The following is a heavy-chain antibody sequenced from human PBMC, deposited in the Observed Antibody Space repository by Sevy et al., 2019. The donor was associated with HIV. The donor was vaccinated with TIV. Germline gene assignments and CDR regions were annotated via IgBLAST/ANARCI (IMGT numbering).Heavy chain of an antibody. CDR3: ARGKTPDSSSYYYYYGMDV. CDR2: ISSSSSYI. V-gene: IGHV3-21*01. J-gene: IGHJ6*02. Sequence: GGSLRLSCAASGFTFSSYSMNWVRQAPGKGLEWVSSISSSSSYIYYADSLKGRLTISKDNAKTSLYLQMNSLRAEDTAVYYCARGKTPDSSSYYYYYGMDVWGQGTTVTVSS. CDR1: GFTFSSYS. D-gene: IGHD3-22*01.